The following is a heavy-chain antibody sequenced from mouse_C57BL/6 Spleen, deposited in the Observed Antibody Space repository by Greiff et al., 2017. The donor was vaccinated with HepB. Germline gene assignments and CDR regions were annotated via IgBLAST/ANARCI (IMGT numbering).Heavy chain of an antibody. CDR3: AREQTAQALAGFAY. Sequence: EVHLVDSGGGLVKPGGSLKLSCAASGFTFRSYAMSWVRQNPDKRLEWVATISDGGSYTYYPDNVKVRFTISRDNARNNLYLQMSHLKSEDTAMYYCAREQTAQALAGFAYWGQGTLGTVSA. CDR2: ISDGGSYT. CDR1: GFTFRSYA. V-gene: IGHV5-4*01. J-gene: IGHJ3*01. D-gene: IGHD3-2*02.